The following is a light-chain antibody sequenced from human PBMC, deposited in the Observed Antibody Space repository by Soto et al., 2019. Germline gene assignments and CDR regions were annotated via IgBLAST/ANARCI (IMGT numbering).Light chain of an antibody. V-gene: IGKV1-12*01. CDR1: QSISTW. CDR2: TAS. Sequence: IQMTQSPSTLSGSVGDRVTITCRASQSISTWVDWYQQKPGKAPNLLIYTASSLQSGVPSRFSGSGSGTYFTLTISSLQPEDFATYSCQQANSFPLTFGGGTKV. J-gene: IGKJ4*01. CDR3: QQANSFPLT.